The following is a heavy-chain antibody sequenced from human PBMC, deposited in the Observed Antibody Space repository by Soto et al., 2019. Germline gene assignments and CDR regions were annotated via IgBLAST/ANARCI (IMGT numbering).Heavy chain of an antibody. CDR2: INPNSGGT. V-gene: IGHV1-2*04. Sequence: ASVKVSCKASGYTFTGYYMHWVRQAPGQGLEWMGGINPNSGGTNYAQKFQGWVTMTRDTSISTAYMELSRLRSDDTAVYYCARGSITMIRRPLDYWGQGTLVTVSS. CDR3: ARGSITMIRRPLDY. D-gene: IGHD3-22*01. CDR1: GYTFTGYY. J-gene: IGHJ4*02.